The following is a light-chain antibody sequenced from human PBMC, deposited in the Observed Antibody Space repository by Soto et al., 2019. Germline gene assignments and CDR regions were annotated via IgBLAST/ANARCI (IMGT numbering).Light chain of an antibody. J-gene: IGLJ3*02. CDR1: SGDVGGHNF. CDR2: EVS. CDR3: SSYAGTNKV. V-gene: IGLV2-8*01. Sequence: QSALTQPPSASGSPGQSVTISCTGTSGDVGGHNFVSWYQFHPGKAPKLIIYEVSKRPSGVPNRFSGSKSDNTASLTVSGLQAGDEADYFCSSYAGTNKVFGGGTKVTVL.